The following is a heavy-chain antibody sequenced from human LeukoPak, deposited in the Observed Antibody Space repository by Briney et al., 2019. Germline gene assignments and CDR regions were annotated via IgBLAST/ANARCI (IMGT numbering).Heavy chain of an antibody. V-gene: IGHV3-13*01. CDR1: GFTFSNYD. D-gene: IGHD2-8*02. CDR3: ARRSTANAFDI. Sequence: PGGSLRLSCAASGFTFSNYDMHWVRQVIGKGLEWVSSIGAAGDTYYAGSVKGRFTISRENAKNSFYLQMNSLRAGDTAVYYCARRSTANAFDIWGQGTMVTVSS. CDR2: IGAAGDT. J-gene: IGHJ3*02.